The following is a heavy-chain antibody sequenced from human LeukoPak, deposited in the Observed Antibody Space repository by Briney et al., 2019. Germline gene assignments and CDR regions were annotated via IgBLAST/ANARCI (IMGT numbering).Heavy chain of an antibody. CDR3: ARHSSGYSKFDY. J-gene: IGHJ4*02. CDR1: GGSISSSNW. D-gene: IGHD5-18*01. CDR2: IYHSGST. V-gene: IGHV4-4*02. Sequence: SETLSLTCAVSGGSISSSNWWSWVRQPPGKGLEWIGEIYHSGSTNYNPSLKSRVTISVDTSKNQFSLKLSSVTAADTAVYYCARHSSGYSKFDYWGQGTLVTVSS.